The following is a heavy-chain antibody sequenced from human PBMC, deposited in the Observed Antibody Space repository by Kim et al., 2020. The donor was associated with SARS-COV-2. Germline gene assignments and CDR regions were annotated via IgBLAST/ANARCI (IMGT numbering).Heavy chain of an antibody. J-gene: IGHJ5*02. CDR3: AGEHTGWFDP. CDR2: GCT. Sequence: GCTYYNRSLKSRVTISVDTSTNQFSLKLSSVTAADTAVYYCAGEHTGWFDPWGQGTLVTVSS. V-gene: IGHV4-31*02.